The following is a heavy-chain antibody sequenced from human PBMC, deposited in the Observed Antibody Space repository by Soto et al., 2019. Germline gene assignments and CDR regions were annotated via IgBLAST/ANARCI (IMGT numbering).Heavy chain of an antibody. J-gene: IGHJ4*02. D-gene: IGHD1-20*01. CDR3: ATDLGITGTIDY. Sequence: ASVKVSCKVSGYTLTELSMHWVRQAPGKGLEWMGGFDPEDGETIYAQKFQGRVTMTEDTSTDAAYMELSSLRSEDTAVYYCATDLGITGTIDYWGQGTLVTVSS. CDR1: GYTLTELS. CDR2: FDPEDGET. V-gene: IGHV1-24*01.